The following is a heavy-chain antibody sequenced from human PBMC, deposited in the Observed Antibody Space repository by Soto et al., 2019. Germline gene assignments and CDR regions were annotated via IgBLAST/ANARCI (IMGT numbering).Heavy chain of an antibody. D-gene: IGHD3-10*01. J-gene: IGHJ4*02. CDR2: ITGSSSNL. CDR3: AKGGAVYGLLIHDY. Sequence: EVQLLESGGGLEQPGGSLRLSCAASGFNFRDYAMSWVRQAPGKGLEWVTTITGSSSNLYYSDSVKGRFAISRDNYKNTLYLQMDSLTAEDTAVYYCAKGGAVYGLLIHDYWCQGTLVALSS. V-gene: IGHV3-23*01. CDR1: GFNFRDYA.